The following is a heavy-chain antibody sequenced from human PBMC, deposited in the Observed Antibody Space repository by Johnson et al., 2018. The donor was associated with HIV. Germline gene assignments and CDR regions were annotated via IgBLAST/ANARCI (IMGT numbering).Heavy chain of an antibody. D-gene: IGHD6-13*01. CDR1: GFTFTSYG. Sequence: QVQLVESGGGVVQPGGSLRLSCAASGFTFTSYGMHWVRQAPGKGLEWVAVISYDGGTKYYADSVKGRFTISRDNSNNTLYLQMNSLRAEDAALYYCAKDIAAAGTDAFDIWGQGTMVTVSS. V-gene: IGHV3-30*19. CDR2: ISYDGGTK. CDR3: AKDIAAAGTDAFDI. J-gene: IGHJ3*02.